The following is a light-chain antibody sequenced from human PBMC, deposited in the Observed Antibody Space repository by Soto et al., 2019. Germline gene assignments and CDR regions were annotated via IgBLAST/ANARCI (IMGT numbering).Light chain of an antibody. V-gene: IGKV1-27*01. CDR1: QGISYH. J-gene: IGKJ1*01. CDR2: GAS. CDR3: QKYNGAPLT. Sequence: DLQMTQSPSSLSASVAHRVTITCRASQGISYHVAWYQQKPGKVPKLLIYGASTLQSGVPSRFSGSGSGTEFTLSISSLPPEDFATYYCQKYNGAPLTFGQGTKVDIK.